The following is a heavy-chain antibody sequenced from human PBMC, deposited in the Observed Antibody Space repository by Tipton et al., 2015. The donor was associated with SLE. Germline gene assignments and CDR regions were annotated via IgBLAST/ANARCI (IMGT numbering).Heavy chain of an antibody. CDR3: TRGKAAAGYYYYYYMDV. J-gene: IGHJ6*03. CDR1: GGSFSGYY. D-gene: IGHD6-13*01. CDR2: INHSGST. V-gene: IGHV4-34*03. Sequence: TLSLTCAVYGGSFSGYYWSWIRQPPGKGLEWIGEINHSGSTNYNPSLKSRVTISVDTSKNQFSLKLSSVTAADTAVYYCTRGKAAAGYYYYYYMDVWGKGTTVTVSS.